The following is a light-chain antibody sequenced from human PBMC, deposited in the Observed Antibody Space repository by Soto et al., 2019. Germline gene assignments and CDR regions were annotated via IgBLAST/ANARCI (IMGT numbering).Light chain of an antibody. CDR2: DVN. CDR3: TSYTTSNTLA. CDR1: RSDIGASIY. V-gene: IGLV2-14*01. Sequence: QSVLTQPASVSGSPGQSITISCTGTRSDIGASIYVSWFQQYPGEAPKCMIYDVNNRPSGVSNRFSGSKSGSTASLTISGLQAEDEAVYYYTSYTTSNTLALGGGTKLTVL. J-gene: IGLJ2*01.